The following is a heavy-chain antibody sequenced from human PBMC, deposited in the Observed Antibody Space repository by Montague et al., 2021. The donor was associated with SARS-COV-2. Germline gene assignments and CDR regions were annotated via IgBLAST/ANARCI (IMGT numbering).Heavy chain of an antibody. CDR3: ARESGYSSGWRYYYGMDV. J-gene: IGHJ6*02. D-gene: IGHD6-19*01. CDR1: GGSISNYY. CDR2: LYTSGST. Sequence: SETLSLTCTVSGGSISNYYCTWIRQPAGKGLEWIGRLYTSGSTTYNPSLKSRVTMSVDTSKNQFSLNVTSVTAADTAIYYCARESGYSSGWRYYYGMDVWGQGTTVTVS. V-gene: IGHV4-4*07.